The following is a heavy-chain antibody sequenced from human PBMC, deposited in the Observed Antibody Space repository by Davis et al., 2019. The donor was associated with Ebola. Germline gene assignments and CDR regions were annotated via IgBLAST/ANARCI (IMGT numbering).Heavy chain of an antibody. CDR3: AAVRYYYYYGMDV. Sequence: ESLKISCAASGFTFSGSAMHWVRQASGKGLEWVGRIRSKANSFATAYAASVKGRFTISRDDSKNTAYLQMNSLKTEDTAVYYCAAVRYYYYYGMDVWGQGTTVTVSS. CDR2: IRSKANSFAT. D-gene: IGHD6-19*01. CDR1: GFTFSGSA. V-gene: IGHV3-73*01. J-gene: IGHJ6*02.